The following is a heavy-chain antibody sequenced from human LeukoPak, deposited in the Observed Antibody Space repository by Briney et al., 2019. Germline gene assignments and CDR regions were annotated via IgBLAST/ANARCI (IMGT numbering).Heavy chain of an antibody. J-gene: IGHJ5*02. Sequence: GGSLRLSCAASAFTVSSNYMSWVRQAPGKGLEWVSVIYSGGSTYYADSVKGRFTISRDNSKNTLYLQMNSLRAEDTAVYYCARDFDSYNWFDPWGQGTLVTVSS. CDR3: ARDFDSYNWFDP. V-gene: IGHV3-66*02. CDR2: IYSGGST. CDR1: AFTVSSNY. D-gene: IGHD3-3*01.